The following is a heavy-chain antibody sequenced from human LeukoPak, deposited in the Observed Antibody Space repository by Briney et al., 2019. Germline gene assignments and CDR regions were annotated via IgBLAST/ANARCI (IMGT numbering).Heavy chain of an antibody. CDR1: GGSINSYY. CDR3: ARSAAVWFGQSPNWFDP. V-gene: IGHV4-59*08. D-gene: IGHD3-10*01. J-gene: IGHJ5*02. CDR2: IYYTGST. Sequence: SETLSLTCTVSGGSINSYYWSWIRQPPGKELEWIGYIYYTGSTNYNPSLKSRVTVSVDTSKNQFSLKLSSVTAADTAVYYCARSAAVWFGQSPNWFDPWGQGTLVTVSS.